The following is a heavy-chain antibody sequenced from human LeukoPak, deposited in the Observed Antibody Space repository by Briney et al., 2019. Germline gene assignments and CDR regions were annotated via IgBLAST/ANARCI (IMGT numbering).Heavy chain of an antibody. Sequence: GGSLRLSCAASGFTFSSYSMNWVRQAPGKGLEWVSYISSSSSTIYYADSVKGRFTISRDNAKNSLYLQMNSLRAEGTAVYYCARGQVVGATFGMDVWGKGTTVTVSS. CDR2: ISSSSSTI. J-gene: IGHJ6*04. CDR3: ARGQVVGATFGMDV. CDR1: GFTFSSYS. V-gene: IGHV3-48*01. D-gene: IGHD1-26*01.